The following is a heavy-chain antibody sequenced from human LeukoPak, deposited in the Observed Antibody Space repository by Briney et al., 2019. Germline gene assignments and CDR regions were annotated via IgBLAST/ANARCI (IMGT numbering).Heavy chain of an antibody. V-gene: IGHV1-69*05. J-gene: IGHJ4*02. CDR1: GGTFSSYA. CDR2: IIPIFGTA. D-gene: IGHD1-1*01. CDR3: ARVYRTAPSAVDY. Sequence: SVKVSCKASGGTFSSYAISWVRQAPGQGLEWMGGIIPIFGTANYAQKFQGRVTITTDESTSTAYMELRSLRSDDTAVYYCARVYRTAPSAVDYWGQGTLVTVSS.